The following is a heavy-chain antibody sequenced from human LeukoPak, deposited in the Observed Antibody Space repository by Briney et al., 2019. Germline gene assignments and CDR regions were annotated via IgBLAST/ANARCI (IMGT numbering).Heavy chain of an antibody. CDR3: ARPYYYDSRIDP. CDR2: TYYSGST. V-gene: IGHV4-30-4*01. Sequence: PSQTLSLTCTVSGGSISCGDYYWSWIRQPPGKGLEWIAYTYYSGSTYYNPSLKSRVTMSADTSKNQLSLKLSSVTAADTAVYYCARPYYYDSRIDPWGQGILVTVSS. D-gene: IGHD3-22*01. CDR1: GGSISCGDYY. J-gene: IGHJ5*02.